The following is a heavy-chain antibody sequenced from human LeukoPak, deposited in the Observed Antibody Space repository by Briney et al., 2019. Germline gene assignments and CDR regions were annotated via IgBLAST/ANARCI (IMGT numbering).Heavy chain of an antibody. J-gene: IGHJ3*02. CDR1: GFTVGRIW. V-gene: IGHV3-74*03. CDR3: ARKSAFDI. Sequence: GGSLRLSCAASGFTVGRIWMHWVRQAPGKGLVWVSRSEGDDSTTTYADSVKGRFTISRDNAKNSLYLQMNSLSAEDTAIYYCARKSAFDIWGQGTMVTVSS. CDR2: SEGDDSTT.